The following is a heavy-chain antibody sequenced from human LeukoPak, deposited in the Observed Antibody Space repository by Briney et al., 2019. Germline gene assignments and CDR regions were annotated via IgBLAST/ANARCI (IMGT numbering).Heavy chain of an antibody. J-gene: IGHJ6*03. V-gene: IGHV3-30*02. D-gene: IGHD3-10*01. CDR1: GFTFRSYG. CDR2: IRYDGSNK. Sequence: GGSLRLSCAASGFTFRSYGMHWVRQAPGKGLEWVAFIRYDGSNKYCTDSVKGRFTISRDNSKNTLYLQMNSLRAEDTAVYYCARVYYGSGSLYYYYYYMDVWGKGTTVTISS. CDR3: ARVYYGSGSLYYYYYYMDV.